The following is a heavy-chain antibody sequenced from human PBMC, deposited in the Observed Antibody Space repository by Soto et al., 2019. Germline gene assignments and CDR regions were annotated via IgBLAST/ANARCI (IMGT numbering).Heavy chain of an antibody. CDR3: ARVASAYNSGWYFDY. J-gene: IGHJ4*02. D-gene: IGHD6-19*01. V-gene: IGHV3-30-3*01. Sequence: GGSLRLSCAASGFTFSNYAMHWVRQAPGKGLEWVAVISYDGSDKYFADSVKGRFTISRDNSKNTLYLQMNSLRAEDTAVFYCARVASAYNSGWYFDYWGQGTLVTVSS. CDR2: ISYDGSDK. CDR1: GFTFSNYA.